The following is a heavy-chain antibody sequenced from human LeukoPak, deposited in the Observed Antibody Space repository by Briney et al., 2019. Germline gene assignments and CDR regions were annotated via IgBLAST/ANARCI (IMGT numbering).Heavy chain of an antibody. CDR3: ARPSYYDHAFDI. V-gene: IGHV4-39*01. D-gene: IGHD3-3*01. CDR1: GGSISSSSYS. J-gene: IGHJ3*02. CDR2: IYYIGST. Sequence: SETLSLTCTVSGGSISSSSYSWGGIRQPPGKGLEWIGGIYYIGSTYYNPSLKSRVTISVDTSKNTFSLKLSSVTAADTAVYYCARPSYYDHAFDIWGQGTMVTVSS.